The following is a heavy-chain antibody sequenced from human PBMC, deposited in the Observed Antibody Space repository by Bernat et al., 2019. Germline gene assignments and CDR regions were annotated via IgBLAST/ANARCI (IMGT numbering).Heavy chain of an antibody. J-gene: IGHJ6*02. CDR3: AKDRSPIQLWANYYYYGMDV. D-gene: IGHD5-18*01. V-gene: IGHV3-23*01. CDR1: GFTFSSYP. Sequence: EVQLLESGGGLVQPGGSLRLSCAASGFTFSSYPIYWVRQAAGKGQEWVSAVSGSGGSTYYADSVKGRFTMSRDNSKNTLYMQMNSLRAEDTAVYYCAKDRSPIQLWANYYYYGMDVWGQGTTVIVSS. CDR2: VSGSGGST.